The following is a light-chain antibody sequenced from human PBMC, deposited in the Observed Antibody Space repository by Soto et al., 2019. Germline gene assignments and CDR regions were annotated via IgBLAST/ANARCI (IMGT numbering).Light chain of an antibody. CDR3: SSYTSSSTLLYV. CDR1: SSDVGGYNY. CDR2: EVS. J-gene: IGLJ1*01. Sequence: QSALTQPASVSGSPGQSITISCTGTSSDVGGYNYVSWYQQHPGKAPQLMIYEVSNRPSGVSNRFSGSKSGNTASLTISGLQAEDEADYYCSSYTSSSTLLYVFGTGTKLTVL. V-gene: IGLV2-14*01.